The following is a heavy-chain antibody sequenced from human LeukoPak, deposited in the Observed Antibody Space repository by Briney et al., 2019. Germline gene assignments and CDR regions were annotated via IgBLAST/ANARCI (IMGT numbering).Heavy chain of an antibody. V-gene: IGHV5-51*01. J-gene: IGHJ3*02. CDR3: ARYNYGANLVGDAFDI. CDR1: GYSFSYYW. Sequence: GESLKISCKASGYSFSYYWIGWVRRMPRKGLEWMGTIYPGDSKTRYSPSFQGQLTISADKSTNAAYLQWSSLKASDTAIYYCARYNYGANLVGDAFDIWGQGTMVTVSS. D-gene: IGHD4-23*01. CDR2: IYPGDSKT.